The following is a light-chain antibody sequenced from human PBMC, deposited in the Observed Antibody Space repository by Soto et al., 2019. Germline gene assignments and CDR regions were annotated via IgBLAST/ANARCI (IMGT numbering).Light chain of an antibody. V-gene: IGKV1-39*01. CDR3: QQVYTTPP. Sequence: DLQMTQSPSSLSASVGDRVTITCRASQTISSYLNWYQQIPGKAPKLLIYAASSLLSGVPSRFSGSGSGTDFSLTISSLQPEDFATYSCQQVYTTPPFGGGTKVE. J-gene: IGKJ4*01. CDR1: QTISSY. CDR2: AAS.